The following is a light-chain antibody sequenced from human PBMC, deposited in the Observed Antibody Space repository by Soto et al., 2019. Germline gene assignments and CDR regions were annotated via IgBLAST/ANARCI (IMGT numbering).Light chain of an antibody. CDR2: AAS. Sequence: DIQMTQSPSSVSASVGDRVTITCRASQGISSRLAWYQQKPGKAPNLLIYAASRLQSGVPSRFSGTGSGTDFTLTISSLQPEDFAIYYCQQADSFPLTFGGVTKVEVK. CDR1: QGISSR. J-gene: IGKJ4*01. CDR3: QQADSFPLT. V-gene: IGKV1-12*01.